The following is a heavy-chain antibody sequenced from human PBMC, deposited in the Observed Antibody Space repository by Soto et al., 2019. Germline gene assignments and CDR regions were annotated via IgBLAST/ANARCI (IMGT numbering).Heavy chain of an antibody. J-gene: IGHJ6*02. Sequence: PGGSLRLSCAASGFTFSDYYMSWIRQAPGKGLEWVSYISSSGSIIYYTDSVKGRFTISRDNAKNSLYLQMNDLRVEDAAEYFCAKDSWAIFGVPAGEYYAMDVWGQGTTVTVSS. CDR3: AKDSWAIFGVPAGEYYAMDV. CDR2: ISSSGSII. D-gene: IGHD3-3*01. CDR1: GFTFSDYY. V-gene: IGHV3-11*01.